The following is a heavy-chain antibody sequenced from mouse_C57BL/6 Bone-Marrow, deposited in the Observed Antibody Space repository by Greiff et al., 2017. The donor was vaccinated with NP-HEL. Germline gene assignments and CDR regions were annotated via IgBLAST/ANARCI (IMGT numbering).Heavy chain of an antibody. Sequence: QVQLQQSGAELVRPGTSVKLSCKASGYTFTSYWMHWVKQRPGQGLEWIGVIDPSDSYTNYNQKFKGKATLTVDTSSSTAYMQLSSLTSEDSAVYYCARMGLLGNWYFDVWGTGTTVTVSS. CDR1: GYTFTSYW. CDR3: ARMGLLGNWYFDV. D-gene: IGHD2-3*01. V-gene: IGHV1-59*01. J-gene: IGHJ1*03. CDR2: IDPSDSYT.